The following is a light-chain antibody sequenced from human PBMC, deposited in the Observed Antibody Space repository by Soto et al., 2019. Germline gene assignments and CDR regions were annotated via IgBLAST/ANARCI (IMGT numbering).Light chain of an antibody. J-gene: IGKJ2*01. CDR1: QSATASY. V-gene: IGKV3-20*01. CDR3: QQYGSSPPYT. CDR2: GAS. Sequence: TVLTQSPGILSLFPGERATLSCRASQSATASYLAWYQQKPGRAPRLLIYGASSRATGIPDRFSGSGSGTDFTLTISRLEPEDFAVYYCQQYGSSPPYTFGQGTKLEIK.